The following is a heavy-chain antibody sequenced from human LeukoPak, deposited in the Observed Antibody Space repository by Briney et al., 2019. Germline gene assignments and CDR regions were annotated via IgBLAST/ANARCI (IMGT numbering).Heavy chain of an antibody. CDR2: IYYSGST. CDR3: ARHGLDTAMMNYYYYYMDV. CDR1: GGSISSSSYY. Sequence: SETLSLTCTVSGGSISSSSYYWGWIRQPPGKGLEWIGSIYYSGSTYYNPSLKSRVTISVDTSKNQFSLKLSSVTAADTAMYYCARHGLDTAMMNYYYYYMDVWSKGTTVTVSS. D-gene: IGHD5-18*01. V-gene: IGHV4-39*01. J-gene: IGHJ6*03.